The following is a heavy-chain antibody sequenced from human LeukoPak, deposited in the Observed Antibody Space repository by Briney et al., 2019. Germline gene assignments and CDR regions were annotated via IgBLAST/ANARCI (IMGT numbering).Heavy chain of an antibody. CDR3: TRGGAAAGYYFDY. D-gene: IGHD6-13*01. J-gene: IGHJ4*02. CDR2: TYYRSKWSN. Sequence: SPTLSLTFAIAGDSVSSNGAAWNWIRQSPSRGLEWLGRTYYRSKWSNDYAVSVKSRITIIPDTSKNQFSLQLNSVTPEDTAVYYCTRGGAAAGYYFDYWGQGTLVTVSS. V-gene: IGHV6-1*01. CDR1: GDSVSSNGAA.